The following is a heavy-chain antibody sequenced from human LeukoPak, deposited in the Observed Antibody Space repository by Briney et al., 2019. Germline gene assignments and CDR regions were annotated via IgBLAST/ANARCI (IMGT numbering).Heavy chain of an antibody. J-gene: IGHJ4*02. CDR1: GFTFSNTW. V-gene: IGHV3-15*01. Sequence: KPGGSLRLSCAASGFTFSNTWMSWVRQAPGKGLEWVGRIKIKTDGGTTDYAAPVKGRITISRDDSKNTLYLEMKSLKTEHTAVYYCATSNTRYQLLLDYWGQGTLVTVSS. CDR3: ATSNTRYQLLLDY. D-gene: IGHD2-2*01. CDR2: IKIKTDGGTT.